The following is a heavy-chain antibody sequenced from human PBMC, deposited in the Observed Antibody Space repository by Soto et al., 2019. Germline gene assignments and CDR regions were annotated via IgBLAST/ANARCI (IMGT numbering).Heavy chain of an antibody. V-gene: IGHV5-51*01. CDR3: ARLVWFGEPHPDWGYSYFDL. J-gene: IGHJ2*01. Sequence: PGASLKISYKGSVYSFTSYWIWWVRQVPGKGLELMGIIYPGDSDTRYSPSFQGQVTISADKSISTAYLQWSSLKASDTAMYYCARLVWFGEPHPDWGYSYFDLWGRGTLVTVSS. CDR2: IYPGDSDT. CDR1: VYSFTSYW. D-gene: IGHD3-10*01.